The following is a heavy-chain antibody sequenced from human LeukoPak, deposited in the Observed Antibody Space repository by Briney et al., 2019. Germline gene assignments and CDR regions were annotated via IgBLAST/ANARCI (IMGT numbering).Heavy chain of an antibody. CDR3: ARDAFLCSGGSCYFYYYYYGMDV. CDR2: ISYDGSNK. V-gene: IGHV3-30-3*01. D-gene: IGHD2-15*01. Sequence: GGSLRLSCAASGFTFSSYAMHWVRQAPGKGLEWVAVISYDGSNKYYADSVEGRFTISRDNSKNTLYLQMNSLRAEDTAVYYCARDAFLCSGGSCYFYYYYYGMDVWGQGTTVTVSS. J-gene: IGHJ6*02. CDR1: GFTFSSYA.